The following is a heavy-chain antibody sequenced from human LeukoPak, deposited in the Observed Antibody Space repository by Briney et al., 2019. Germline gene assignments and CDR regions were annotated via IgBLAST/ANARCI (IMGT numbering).Heavy chain of an antibody. D-gene: IGHD3-10*02. CDR2: ISYDGSNK. Sequence: PGRSLRLSCAVSAFTFGCYAMHWVRQAPGKGLEWVAMISYDGSNKYYADSVKGRFTISRDNSKNTLHLQMNSLRAEDTAVYYCASDYVAPYYGLDDWGQGTTVTVSS. J-gene: IGHJ6*02. V-gene: IGHV3-30*03. CDR3: ASDYVAPYYGLDD. CDR1: AFTFGCYA.